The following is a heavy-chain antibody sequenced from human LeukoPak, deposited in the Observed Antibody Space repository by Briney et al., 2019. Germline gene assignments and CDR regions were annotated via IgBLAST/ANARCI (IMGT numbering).Heavy chain of an antibody. CDR2: IYTSGST. CDR1: GGSISSGSYY. D-gene: IGHD2-2*01. CDR3: ARVRCSSTSCYAFDY. Sequence: SETLSLTCTVSGGSISSGSYYWSWIRQPAGKGLEWIGRIYTSGSTNYNPSLKSRVTISVDTSKNQFSLKLSSVTAADTAVYYCARVRCSSTSCYAFDYWGQGTLVTVSS. V-gene: IGHV4-61*02. J-gene: IGHJ4*02.